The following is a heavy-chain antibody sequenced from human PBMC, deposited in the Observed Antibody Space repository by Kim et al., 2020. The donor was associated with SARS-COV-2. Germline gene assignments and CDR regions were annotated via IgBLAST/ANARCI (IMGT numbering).Heavy chain of an antibody. D-gene: IGHD5-18*01. CDR2: ISYDGSNK. Sequence: GGSLRLSCAASGFTFSSYGMHWVRQAPGKGLEWVAVISYDGSNKYYADSVKGRFTISRDNSKNTLYLQMNSLRAEHTAVYYCARDIKGYSYGAPNFDYWGQGTLVTVSS. CDR3: ARDIKGYSYGAPNFDY. CDR1: GFTFSSYG. J-gene: IGHJ4*02. V-gene: IGHV3-33*05.